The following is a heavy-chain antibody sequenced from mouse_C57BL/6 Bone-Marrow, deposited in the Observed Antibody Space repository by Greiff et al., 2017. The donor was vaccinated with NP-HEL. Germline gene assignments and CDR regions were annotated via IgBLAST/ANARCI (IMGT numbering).Heavy chain of an antibody. CDR2: IDPNSGGT. D-gene: IGHD4-1*01. Sequence: QVQLQQPGAELVKPGASVKLSCKASGYTFTSYWMHWVKQRPGRGLEWIGRIDPNSGGTKYNEKFKRKATLTVDKPSSTAYMQRSSLTSEDAAVYYCAREEAWDSYAMDYWGQGTSVTVSS. CDR3: AREEAWDSYAMDY. J-gene: IGHJ4*01. V-gene: IGHV1-72*01. CDR1: GYTFTSYW.